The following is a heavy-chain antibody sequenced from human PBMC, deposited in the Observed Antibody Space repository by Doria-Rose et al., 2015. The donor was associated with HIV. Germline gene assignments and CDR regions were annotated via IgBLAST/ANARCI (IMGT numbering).Heavy chain of an antibody. J-gene: IGHJ6*02. Sequence: QVQLQQWGAGLVKPSETLSLTCAVFGGSFSGYYWSWIRQPPGKGLEWIGEINHSGSTNCHTSLKRRVTISLDASKNLFSLKLSSVTAADTAVYYCARGLLRGGWNDVDYYYGMDVWGQGTTVTASS. D-gene: IGHD1-1*01. CDR2: INHSGST. CDR3: ARGLLRGGWNDVDYYYGMDV. CDR1: GGSFSGYY. V-gene: IGHV4-34*01.